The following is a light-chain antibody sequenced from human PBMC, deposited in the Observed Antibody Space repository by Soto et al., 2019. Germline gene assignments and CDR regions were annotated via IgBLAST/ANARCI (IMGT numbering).Light chain of an antibody. V-gene: IGLV2-8*01. Sequence: QSALTQPPSASGSPGQSVTISCTGTGSDVGDYNYVSWYQQHPGKAPKLMIYEVNKRPSGVPDRFSGSKSGNTASLTVSGLQAEDEANYYCSSYTGSSYVFGNGTKATVL. CDR1: GSDVGDYNY. CDR2: EVN. J-gene: IGLJ1*01. CDR3: SSYTGSSYV.